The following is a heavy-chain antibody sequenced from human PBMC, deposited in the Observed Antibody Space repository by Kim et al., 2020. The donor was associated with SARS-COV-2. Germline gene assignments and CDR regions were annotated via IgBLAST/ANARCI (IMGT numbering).Heavy chain of an antibody. CDR1: GGSISSGGYY. Sequence: SETLSLTCTVSGGSISSGGYYWSWIRQHPGKGLEWIGYIYYSGSTYYNPSLKSRVTISVDTFKNQFSLKLSSVTAADTAVYYRARDTYWSGGSSYSGETDCGQRTLVTVSS. CDR2: IYYSGST. J-gene: IGHJ4*02. CDR3: ARDTYWSGGSSYSGETD. V-gene: IGHV4-31*03. D-gene: IGHD2-15*01.